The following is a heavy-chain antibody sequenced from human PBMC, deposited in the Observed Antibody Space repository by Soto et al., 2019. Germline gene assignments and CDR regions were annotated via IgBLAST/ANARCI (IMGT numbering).Heavy chain of an antibody. CDR3: ARVLYCSSTSCFRSHGMDV. J-gene: IGHJ6*02. V-gene: IGHV3-21*01. CDR2: ISSSSSYI. D-gene: IGHD2-2*01. CDR1: GFTFSSYS. Sequence: AGGSLRLSCAASGFTFSSYSMNWVRQAPGKGLEWVSSISSSSSYIYYADSVKGRFTISRDNAKNSLYLQMNSLRAEDTAVYYCARVLYCSSTSCFRSHGMDVWGQGTTVTVSS.